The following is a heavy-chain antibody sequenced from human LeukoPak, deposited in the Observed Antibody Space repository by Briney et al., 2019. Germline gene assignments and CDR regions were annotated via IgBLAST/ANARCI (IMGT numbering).Heavy chain of an antibody. CDR2: IYYSGST. J-gene: IGHJ5*02. V-gene: IGHV4-31*03. CDR1: GGSISSGGYY. CDR3: ASGGGSDGWFDP. D-gene: IGHD2-15*01. Sequence: PSQTLSLTCTVPGGSISSGGYYWSWIRQHPGKGLEWIGYIYYSGSTNYNPSLKSRVTISVDTPKNQFSLKLSSVTAADTAVYYCASGGGSDGWFDPWGQGTLVTVSS.